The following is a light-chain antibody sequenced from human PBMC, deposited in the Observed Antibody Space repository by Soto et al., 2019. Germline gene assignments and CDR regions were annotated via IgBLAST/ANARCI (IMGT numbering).Light chain of an antibody. CDR1: QSIASD. CDR3: QQRSNWPRT. Sequence: DIQMTQSPSSLSTFVGGRVTITCRSSQSIASDLNWYQHKPGKAPKLLMFGASTLQSGIPARFSGSGSGTDFTLTISSLEPEDFAVYYCQQRSNWPRTFGQGTKV. J-gene: IGKJ1*01. V-gene: IGKV1-39*01. CDR2: GAS.